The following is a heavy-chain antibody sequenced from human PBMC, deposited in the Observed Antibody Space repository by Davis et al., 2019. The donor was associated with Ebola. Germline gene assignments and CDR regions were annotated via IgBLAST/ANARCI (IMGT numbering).Heavy chain of an antibody. D-gene: IGHD4-23*01. CDR1: GFTFSSYA. CDR3: ARDSGGGNSNFDY. Sequence: PGGSLRLSCAASGFTFSSYAMHWVRQAPGKGLEWVAVISYDGSNKYYADSVKGRFTISRDNSKNTLYLQMNSLRAEDTAVYYCARDSGGGNSNFDYWGQETLVTVSS. V-gene: IGHV3-30*04. CDR2: ISYDGSNK. J-gene: IGHJ4*02.